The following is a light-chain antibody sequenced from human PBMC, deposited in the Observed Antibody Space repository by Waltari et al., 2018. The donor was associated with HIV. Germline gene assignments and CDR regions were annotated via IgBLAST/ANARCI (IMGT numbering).Light chain of an antibody. CDR2: DNN. CDR1: SSNIGNTY. V-gene: IGLV1-51*01. Sequence: QSVLTQPPSVSAAPGQKVTISCSGSSSNIGNTYVSWYQQLPGTAPKLLIYDNNQRPSGIPDRVSGSQSGTSATLGITGLQTGDEADYYCGTWDSSLSDWVFGGGTKLTVL. J-gene: IGLJ3*02. CDR3: GTWDSSLSDWV.